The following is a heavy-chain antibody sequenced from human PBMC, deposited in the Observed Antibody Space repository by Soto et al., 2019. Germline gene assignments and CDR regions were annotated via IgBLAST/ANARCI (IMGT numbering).Heavy chain of an antibody. V-gene: IGHV4-34*01. Sequence: SETLSLTCAVYGGSFSGYYWSWIRQPPGKGLEWIGEINHSGSTNYNPSLKSRVTISVDTSKNQFSLKLSSVTAADTAVYYCARGGVQLERRLFPPTSWFDPWGQGTLVTVSS. J-gene: IGHJ5*02. D-gene: IGHD1-1*01. CDR2: INHSGST. CDR3: ARGGVQLERRLFPPTSWFDP. CDR1: GGSFSGYY.